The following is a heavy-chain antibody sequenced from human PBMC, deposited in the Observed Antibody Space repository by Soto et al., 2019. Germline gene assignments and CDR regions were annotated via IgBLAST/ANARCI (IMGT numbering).Heavy chain of an antibody. CDR1: GFTLSSYN. CDR3: ARDLTDFSMVRGVIPLDY. V-gene: IGHV3-48*01. Sequence: GGAPRISRATPGFTLSSYNMNWGRPAPGEGVEWVSYISSSSSTIYYADSVKGRFTISRDNAKNSLYLQMNSLRAEDTAVYYCARDLTDFSMVRGVIPLDYWGQGTLVTVSS. J-gene: IGHJ4*02. CDR2: ISSSSSTI. D-gene: IGHD3-10*01.